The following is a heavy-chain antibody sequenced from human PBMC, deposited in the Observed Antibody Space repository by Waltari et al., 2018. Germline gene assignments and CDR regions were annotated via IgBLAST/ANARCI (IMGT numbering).Heavy chain of an antibody. CDR2: IHRSGRT. V-gene: IGHV4-4*02. Sequence: QLQLQQSGPGLVKPSESLPLTCAVSGDYMSSSYWWSWVRQPPGKGLEWIGQIHRSGRTNYNPSLESRVTMSIDTSNNQFSLKVPSATAADTAVYYCARDRGRGLYLDTWGQGTLVTVSP. CDR1: GDYMSSSYW. CDR3: ARDRGRGLYLDT. J-gene: IGHJ4*02. D-gene: IGHD2-15*01.